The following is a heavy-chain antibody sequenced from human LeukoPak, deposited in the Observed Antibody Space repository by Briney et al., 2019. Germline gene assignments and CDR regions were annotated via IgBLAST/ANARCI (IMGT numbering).Heavy chain of an antibody. CDR1: GFTFSSYP. CDR3: ARDGKNYGPLDY. V-gene: IGHV3-30-3*01. Sequence: GGSLRLSCAASGFTFSSYPLHWVRQAPGKGLEWVTLISYDGSKIYYADSVKGRFTISRDNSKNTLYLQMNSLRAEDTAVYYCARDGKNYGPLDYWGQGTLVTVSS. J-gene: IGHJ4*02. CDR2: ISYDGSKI. D-gene: IGHD3-16*01.